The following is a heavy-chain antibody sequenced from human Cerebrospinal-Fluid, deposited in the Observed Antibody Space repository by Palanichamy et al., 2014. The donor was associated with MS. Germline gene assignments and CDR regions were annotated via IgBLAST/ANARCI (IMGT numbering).Heavy chain of an antibody. CDR2: ITQSGTT. V-gene: IGHV4-34*02. D-gene: IGHD2-21*01. J-gene: IGHJ4*02. CDR1: GGALSGYY. CDR3: SRGALVATHVFDY. Sequence: QVQLQQWGAGLVKPAETLSLTCGVYGGALSGYYWSWIRQPPGKGLEWIGEITQSGTTNYNPSLKGRVTISLDTSNNQSSLRLNSATAADTALYYCSRGALVATHVFDYWGQGNLVTVPS.